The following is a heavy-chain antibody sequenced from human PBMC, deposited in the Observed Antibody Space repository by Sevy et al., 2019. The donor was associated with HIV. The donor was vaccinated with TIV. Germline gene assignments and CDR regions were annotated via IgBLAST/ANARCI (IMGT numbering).Heavy chain of an antibody. J-gene: IGHJ4*02. CDR1: GFTFVNAW. D-gene: IGHD6-13*01. Sequence: GGSLRLSCAASGFTFVNAWLSWFGQAPGKGREWVGRIKGKFYVGPIDYAAPVKGRFSISRDDSKNTLYLQMNSLKTEDTAVYYCTTASWSQEDYYNYWGQGTLVTVSS. CDR2: IKGKFYVGPI. V-gene: IGHV3-15*01. CDR3: TTASWSQEDYYNY.